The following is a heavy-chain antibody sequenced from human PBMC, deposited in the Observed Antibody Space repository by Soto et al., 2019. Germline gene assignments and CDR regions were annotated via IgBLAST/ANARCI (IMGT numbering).Heavy chain of an antibody. CDR1: GFIFSNYA. CDR3: ARVPGYCGGSSCYGDYYYGMDV. Sequence: QVQLVESGGGVVQPGRSPRLSCGASGFIFSNYAMYWVRQAPGKGLEWVAVISSDESNKYYADSVKGRFTISRDNSKNTQYLQMNSLRAEDTAMYYCARVPGYCGGSSCYGDYYYGMDVWGQGTTVTVSS. V-gene: IGHV3-30-3*01. J-gene: IGHJ6*02. CDR2: ISSDESNK. D-gene: IGHD2-15*01.